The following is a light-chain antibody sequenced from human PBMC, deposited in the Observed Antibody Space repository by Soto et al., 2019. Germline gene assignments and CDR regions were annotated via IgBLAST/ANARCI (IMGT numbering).Light chain of an antibody. J-gene: IGLJ2*01. CDR1: SSNIGSNT. V-gene: IGLV1-44*01. Sequence: QSVLTQPPSASGAPGQRVTLSCSGSSSNIGSNTVHWYQQRPGTAPKLLIDSNNQRPSGVPDRFSGSKSGTSASLAISGLQSEDEADYYCSAWDGGLIGNVVFGGGTKVPS. CDR2: SNN. CDR3: SAWDGGLIGNVV.